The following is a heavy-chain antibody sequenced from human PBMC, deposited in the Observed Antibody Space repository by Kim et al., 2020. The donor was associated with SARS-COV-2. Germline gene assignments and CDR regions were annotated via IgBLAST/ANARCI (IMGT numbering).Heavy chain of an antibody. J-gene: IGHJ4*02. CDR2: IYTSGST. Sequence: SETLSLTCTVSGGSISSGSYYWSWIRQPAGKGLEWIGRIYTSGSTNYNPSLKSRVTISVDTSKNQFSLKLSSVTAEDTAVYYCAKELRVTTQTTGGDFFDSWGQGTLVTVSS. CDR3: AKELRVTTQTTGGDFFDS. CDR1: GGSISSGSYY. V-gene: IGHV4-61*02. D-gene: IGHD4-17*01.